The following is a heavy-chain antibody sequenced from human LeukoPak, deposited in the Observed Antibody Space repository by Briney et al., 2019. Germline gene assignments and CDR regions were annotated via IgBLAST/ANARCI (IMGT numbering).Heavy chain of an antibody. CDR2: ITPGGGT. Sequence: GSVKASCKASGYTFTYYAMHWVRQAPGQGLQWMGWITPGGGTNYPRKFQGRVAITWDTSITTASMDLSRLTSDDTAVYYCARDRYGDGFVHFDYWGQGALVT. CDR3: ARDRYGDGFVHFDY. V-gene: IGHV1-2*02. CDR1: GYTFTYYA. J-gene: IGHJ4*02. D-gene: IGHD5-24*01.